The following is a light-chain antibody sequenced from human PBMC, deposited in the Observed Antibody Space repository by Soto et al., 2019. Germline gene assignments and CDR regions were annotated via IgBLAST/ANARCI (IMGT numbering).Light chain of an antibody. V-gene: IGKV3-11*01. CDR1: QSVGNN. Sequence: EILCTQPPVTLSVSPAERTTLSCRASQSVGNNLAWYQQKPGQAPRLLIYDASKRASGIPARFSGSGSGTDFTLTITSLEPEDFAVYYCQHRSSWSITFGQGTRLEIK. J-gene: IGKJ5*01. CDR3: QHRSSWSIT. CDR2: DAS.